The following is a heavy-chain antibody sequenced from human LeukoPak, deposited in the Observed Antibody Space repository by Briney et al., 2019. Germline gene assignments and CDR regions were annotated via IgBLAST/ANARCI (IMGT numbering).Heavy chain of an antibody. V-gene: IGHV4-59*07. Sequence: SDTLSLTCTVSGGSISSYYWTWIRQPPGKGPEWIGCIYYSGSTNYNPSLKSRVTISLDTSKNQFSLKLSSVTAADTAVYYCARRNYYDSSGHTYSFDYWGQGTLVTVSS. CDR3: ARRNYYDSSGHTYSFDY. D-gene: IGHD3-22*01. CDR2: IYYSGST. CDR1: GGSISSYY. J-gene: IGHJ4*02.